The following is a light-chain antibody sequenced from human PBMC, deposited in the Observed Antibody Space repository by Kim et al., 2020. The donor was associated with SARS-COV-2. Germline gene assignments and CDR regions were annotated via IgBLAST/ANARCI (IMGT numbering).Light chain of an antibody. J-gene: IGLJ1*01. Sequence: ATISVTGRSSNIGAGYDVHWYQQLPGTAPKLLIYGNSNRPSGVPDRFSGSKSGTSASLAITGLQAEDEADYYCQSYDSSLSGYVFGTGTKVTVL. V-gene: IGLV1-40*01. CDR2: GNS. CDR1: SSNIGAGYD. CDR3: QSYDSSLSGYV.